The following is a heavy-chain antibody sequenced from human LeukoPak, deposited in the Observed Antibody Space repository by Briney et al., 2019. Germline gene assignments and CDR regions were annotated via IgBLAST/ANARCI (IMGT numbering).Heavy chain of an antibody. CDR2: IIPIFGTA. J-gene: IGHJ4*02. D-gene: IGHD5-24*01. V-gene: IGHV1-69*06. Sequence: ASVKVSCKASGGTFSSYAISWVRQAPGQGLEWMGGIIPIFGTANYAQEFQGRVTITADKSTSTAYMELSSLRSEDTAVYYCARYGSGKDGYNFFDYWGQGTLVTVSS. CDR1: GGTFSSYA. CDR3: ARYGSGKDGYNFFDY.